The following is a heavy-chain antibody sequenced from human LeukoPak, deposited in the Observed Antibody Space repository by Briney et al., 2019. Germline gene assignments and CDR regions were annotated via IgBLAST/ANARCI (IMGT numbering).Heavy chain of an antibody. CDR3: ARDALAAGYRLEWYYFDY. D-gene: IGHD3-3*01. CDR2: IGTRSSYT. J-gene: IGHJ4*02. CDR1: GFTFSDHY. Sequence: GGSLRLSCAASGFTFSDHYMSWIRQAPGKGLEWVSYIGTRSSYTNYADSVKGRFTISRDNAKNSLYLQMNSLRAEDTAVYYCARDALAAGYRLEWYYFDYWGPGTLVTVSS. V-gene: IGHV3-11*06.